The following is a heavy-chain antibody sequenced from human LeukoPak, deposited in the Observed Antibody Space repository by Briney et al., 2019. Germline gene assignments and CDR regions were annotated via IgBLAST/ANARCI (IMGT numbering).Heavy chain of an antibody. CDR3: AKCRGTSCLLFDY. D-gene: IGHD2-2*01. CDR2: IYIGGGRT. V-gene: IGHV3-23*01. Sequence: GGSLRLSCAAPGFTFSSFAMSWVRQAPGQGLEWVSTIYIGGGRTDYADSVKGRFIISRDNSKNTLYLQMNSLRAGDTAVYYCAKCRGTSCLLFDYWGQGTVVTVSS. CDR1: GFTFSSFA. J-gene: IGHJ4*02.